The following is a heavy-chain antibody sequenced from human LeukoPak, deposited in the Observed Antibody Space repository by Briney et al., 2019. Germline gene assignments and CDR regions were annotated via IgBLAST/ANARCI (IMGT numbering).Heavy chain of an antibody. J-gene: IGHJ6*02. V-gene: IGHV4-4*07. D-gene: IGHD5-18*01. CDR3: ARGTAMVEGYYYYGMDV. CDR2: IYTSGST. Sequence: SETLSLTCTVSGGSISSYYWSWIRQPAGEGLEWIGRIYTSGSTNYNPSLKSRVTMSVDTSKNQFSLKLSSVTAADTAVYYCARGTAMVEGYYYYGMDVWGQGTTVTVSS. CDR1: GGSISSYY.